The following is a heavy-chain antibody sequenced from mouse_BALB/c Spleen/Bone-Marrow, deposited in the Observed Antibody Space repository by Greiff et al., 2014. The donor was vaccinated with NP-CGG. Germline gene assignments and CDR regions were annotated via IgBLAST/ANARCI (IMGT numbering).Heavy chain of an antibody. D-gene: IGHD2-4*01. CDR2: IYPGDGST. CDR3: ARSLSTRTIRGFAY. Sequence: QVQLQQPGPELAKPGALVKISCKASGYTFTSYDINWVKQRPGQGLEWIGWIYPGDGSTKYNEKFKGKATLTADKSSSTAYMQLSSLTSENSAVYFCARSLSTRTIRGFAYWGQGTLVTVSA. V-gene: IGHV1S56*01. J-gene: IGHJ3*01. CDR1: GYTFTSYD.